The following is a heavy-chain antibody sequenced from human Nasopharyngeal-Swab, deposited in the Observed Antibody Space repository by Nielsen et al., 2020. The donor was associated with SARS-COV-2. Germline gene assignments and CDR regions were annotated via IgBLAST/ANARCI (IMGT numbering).Heavy chain of an antibody. Sequence: WIRQPPGKGLEWIANIYYSGSTYYNPSLKSRVTISVDTSKNQFSLKLSSVTAADTAVYYCARIAAAGIFDYWGQGTLVTVSS. CDR3: ARIAAAGIFDY. V-gene: IGHV4-31*02. J-gene: IGHJ4*02. D-gene: IGHD6-13*01. CDR2: IYYSGST.